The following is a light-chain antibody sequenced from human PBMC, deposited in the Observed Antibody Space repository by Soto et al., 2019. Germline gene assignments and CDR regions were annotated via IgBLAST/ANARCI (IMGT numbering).Light chain of an antibody. J-gene: IGKJ1*01. V-gene: IGKV3-15*01. CDR2: GAS. Sequence: EIVMTQSPATLSVSPGERATLSCRASQSVSSNLAWYQQKPGQAPRLLIYGASTRATGIPARFSGSGSGTEFTLTISSLQSEDFAVYYCQPYNNWPPTCTFGQGT. CDR3: QPYNNWPPTCT. CDR1: QSVSSN.